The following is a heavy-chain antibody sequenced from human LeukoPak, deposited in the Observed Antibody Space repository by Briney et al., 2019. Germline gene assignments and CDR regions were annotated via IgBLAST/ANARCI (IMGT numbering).Heavy chain of an antibody. CDR2: ISAYNGNT. CDR3: ARVGGWNKGGDY. J-gene: IGHJ4*02. D-gene: IGHD1/OR15-1a*01. Sequence: ASVKVSCKASGYTFTSYGISWVRQAPGQGLEWMGWISAYNGNTNYAQKFQGRVTMTRNTSISTAYMELSSLRSEDTAVYYCARVGGWNKGGDYWGQGTLVTVSS. CDR1: GYTFTSYG. V-gene: IGHV1-18*01.